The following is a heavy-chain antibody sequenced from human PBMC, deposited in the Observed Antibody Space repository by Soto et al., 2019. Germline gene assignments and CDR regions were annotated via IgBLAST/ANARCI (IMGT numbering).Heavy chain of an antibody. D-gene: IGHD3-10*01. CDR1: GGSISSYY. V-gene: IGHV4-59*01. J-gene: IGHJ6*02. CDR3: ARERDFSGSFYGLDV. Sequence: SETLSLTCTVSGGSISSYYWSWIRQPPGKGLEWIGYVYYSGSTNYNPALKSRVSMSVDTSKNQFSLKLTSVTAADTAMYYCARERDFSGSFYGLDVWGQGTTVTVSS. CDR2: VYYSGST.